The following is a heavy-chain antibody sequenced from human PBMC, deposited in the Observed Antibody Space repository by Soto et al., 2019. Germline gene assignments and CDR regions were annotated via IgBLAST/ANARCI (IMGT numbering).Heavy chain of an antibody. D-gene: IGHD3-10*01. V-gene: IGHV3-7*01. Sequence: EVQLVESGGGLVQPGGSLRLSCAASGFTFSSYWMSWVRQAPGKGLEWVANIKQDGSEKYYVDSVKGRFTISRDNAKNSXYXXMNSRSAEDTAVYYCAREGITLGRGAVYYDDGMDVWGQGTTVTVSS. CDR2: IKQDGSEK. J-gene: IGHJ6*02. CDR3: AREGITLGRGAVYYDDGMDV. CDR1: GFTFSSYW.